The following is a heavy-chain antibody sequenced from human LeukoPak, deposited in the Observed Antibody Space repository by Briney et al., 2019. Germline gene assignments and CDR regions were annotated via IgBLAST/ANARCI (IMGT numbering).Heavy chain of an antibody. CDR1: GGSISSYY. Sequence: SETLSFTCTVSGGSISSYYWSWIRQPPGKGLEWIGYIYYSGSTNYNPSLKSRVTISVDTSKNQFSLKLSSVTAADTAVYYCARLLGDAFDIWGQGTMVTVSS. J-gene: IGHJ3*02. V-gene: IGHV4-59*01. D-gene: IGHD2-15*01. CDR2: IYYSGST. CDR3: ARLLGDAFDI.